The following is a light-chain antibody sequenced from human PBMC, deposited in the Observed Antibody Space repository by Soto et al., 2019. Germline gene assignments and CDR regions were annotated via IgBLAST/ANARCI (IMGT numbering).Light chain of an antibody. CDR1: QSISSW. J-gene: IGKJ1*01. Sequence: DIQMTQSPSTLSAPVGDRVTITCRASQSISSWLAWYQQKPGKAPKLLIYDASSLESGVPSRFSGSGSGTEFTLTISSLQPDDFATYYCQQYNSFWTFGQGTKVDI. V-gene: IGKV1-5*01. CDR3: QQYNSFWT. CDR2: DAS.